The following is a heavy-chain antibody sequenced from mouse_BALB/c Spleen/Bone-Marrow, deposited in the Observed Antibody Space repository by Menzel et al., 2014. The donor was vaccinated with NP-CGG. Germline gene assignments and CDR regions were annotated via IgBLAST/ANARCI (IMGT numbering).Heavy chain of an antibody. CDR1: RFTFSSYG. CDR2: INSNGGST. CDR3: ARVWYFDY. V-gene: IGHV5-6-3*01. J-gene: IGHJ2*03. Sequence: EVQRVESGGGLVQPGGSLKLSCAASRFTFSSYGMSWVRQTPDKRLELVATINSNGGSTYYPDSVKGRFTISRDNAKNTLYLQMSSLKSEDTAMYYCARVWYFDYWGQGTSLTVSS.